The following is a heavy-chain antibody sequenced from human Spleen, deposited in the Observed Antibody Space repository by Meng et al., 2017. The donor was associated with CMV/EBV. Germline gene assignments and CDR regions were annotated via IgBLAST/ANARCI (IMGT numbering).Heavy chain of an antibody. J-gene: IGHJ4*02. CDR2: IYYSGST. CDR3: ARDESGYTYGGFDY. D-gene: IGHD5-18*01. Sequence: SGGSVRSGGYYWGWIRQHPGKGLEWIGYIYYSGSTSYNPSLKSRVTISVDTSKNQFSLRLSSVTAADTAVYYCARDESGYTYGGFDYWGQGTLVTVSS. CDR1: GGSVRSGGYY. V-gene: IGHV4-31*02.